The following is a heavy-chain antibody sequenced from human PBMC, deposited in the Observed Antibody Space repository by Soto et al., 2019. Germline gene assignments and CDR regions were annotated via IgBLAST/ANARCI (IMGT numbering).Heavy chain of an antibody. CDR2: ISSSSSYI. Sequence: GWSLRLSCAASGFTFSSYSMNWVRQAPGKGLEWVSSISSSSSYIYYADSVKGRFTISRDNAKDSLYLQMSSLRAEDTAVYYCARYKDCDVWSGYSDYWGQGTLVTVSS. J-gene: IGHJ4*02. V-gene: IGHV3-21*01. D-gene: IGHD3-3*01. CDR3: ARYKDCDVWSGYSDY. CDR1: GFTFSSYS.